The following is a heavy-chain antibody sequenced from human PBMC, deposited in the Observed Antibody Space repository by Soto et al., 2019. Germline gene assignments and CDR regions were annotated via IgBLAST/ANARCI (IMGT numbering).Heavy chain of an antibody. CDR1: GVSISSHDW. CDR3: ATRDTGRVY. D-gene: IGHD5-18*01. V-gene: IGHV4-4*02. CDR2: SHQSGNT. J-gene: IGHJ4*02. Sequence: QVQLQESGPGLVKPSGTLSRTCAVSGVSISSHDWWTWVRQPPGKGLEWIGESHQSGNTHYNSSLESRVTISLDKSKNQLSLQLTSVTVADTAVYYCATRDTGRVYWGQGTLVTVSS.